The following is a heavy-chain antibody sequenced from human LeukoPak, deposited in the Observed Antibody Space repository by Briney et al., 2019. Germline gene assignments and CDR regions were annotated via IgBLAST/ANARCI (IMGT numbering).Heavy chain of an antibody. J-gene: IGHJ1*01. CDR3: ATHPKYYYDSSGYYRAEYFQH. Sequence: ASVKVSCKVSGYTLTELSMHWVRQAPGKGLEWMGGFDPEDGETIYAQKFQGRVTMTEDTSTDTAYMELSSLRSEDTAVYYCATHPKYYYDSSGYYRAEYFQHWGQGTLVTVSS. D-gene: IGHD3-22*01. V-gene: IGHV1-24*01. CDR2: FDPEDGET. CDR1: GYTLTELS.